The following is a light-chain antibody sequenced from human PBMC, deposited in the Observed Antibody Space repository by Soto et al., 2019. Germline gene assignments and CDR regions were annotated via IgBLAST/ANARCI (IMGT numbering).Light chain of an antibody. CDR1: SSDVGGYNY. CDR2: DFS. J-gene: IGLJ2*01. Sequence: QSALTQPASVSGSPGQSITISCTGTSSDVGGYNYVSWYQQHLGKAPKLMFYDFSNRPSGVSNRFSGSKSGNTASLTISGLQAEDEADYYCSSYTSSSTVVFGGGTKVTVL. V-gene: IGLV2-14*01. CDR3: SSYTSSSTVV.